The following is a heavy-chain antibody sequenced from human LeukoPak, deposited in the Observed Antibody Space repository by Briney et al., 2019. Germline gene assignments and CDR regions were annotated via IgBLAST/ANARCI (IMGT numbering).Heavy chain of an antibody. V-gene: IGHV3-23*01. CDR1: GFTFSSYA. Sequence: PGGSLRLSCAASGFTFSSYAMSWVRQAPGKGLEWVSAIGGSGGSTYYADSVKGRFTISRDNSKNTLYLQMNSLRAEDTAVYYCAKSTGDLYDSSGFDYWGQGTLVTVSS. CDR3: AKSTGDLYDSSGFDY. CDR2: IGGSGGST. D-gene: IGHD3-22*01. J-gene: IGHJ4*02.